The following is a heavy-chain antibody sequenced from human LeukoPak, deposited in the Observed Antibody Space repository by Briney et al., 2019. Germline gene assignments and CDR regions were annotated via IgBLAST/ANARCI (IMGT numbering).Heavy chain of an antibody. CDR3: ARGGLRYFDWLPRGIFDY. CDR2: ISYDGSNK. J-gene: IGHJ4*02. Sequence: GRPLRLSCAASGFTFSSYAMHWVRQAPGKGLEWVAVISYDGSNKYYADSVKGRFTISRDNSKNTLYLQMNSLRAEDTAVYYCARGGLRYFDWLPRGIFDYWGQGTLVTVSS. V-gene: IGHV3-30*04. CDR1: GFTFSSYA. D-gene: IGHD3-9*01.